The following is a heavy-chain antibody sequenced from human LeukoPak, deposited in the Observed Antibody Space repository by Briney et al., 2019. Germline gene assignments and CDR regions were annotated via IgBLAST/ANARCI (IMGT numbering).Heavy chain of an antibody. J-gene: IGHJ4*02. D-gene: IGHD3-10*01. Sequence: GGSLRLSCAASGFTFSSYAMSWVRRAPGKGLEWVSAISGSGGNTYYADSVKGRFTISRDNSKNTLYLQMNSLRAEDTAVYYCAKVRGSLYYYGSGSYYMNYWGQGTLVTVSS. CDR3: AKVRGSLYYYGSGSYYMNY. CDR1: GFTFSSYA. CDR2: ISGSGGNT. V-gene: IGHV3-23*01.